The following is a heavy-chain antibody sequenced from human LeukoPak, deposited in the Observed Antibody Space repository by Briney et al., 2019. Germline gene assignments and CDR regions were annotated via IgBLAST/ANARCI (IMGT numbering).Heavy chain of an antibody. V-gene: IGHV3-23*01. Sequence: GGSLRLSCAASGFIFSSYAMSWVRQAPGKGLEWVSYGGSGGSTYYADSVKGRFTVSRDNSKSTLYLQMNSLTAEDTAVYYCAKLRGQYYHSYYMDAWGKGTTVTVSS. CDR1: GFIFSSYA. CDR3: AKLRGQYYHSYYMDA. J-gene: IGHJ6*03. CDR2: GGSGGST.